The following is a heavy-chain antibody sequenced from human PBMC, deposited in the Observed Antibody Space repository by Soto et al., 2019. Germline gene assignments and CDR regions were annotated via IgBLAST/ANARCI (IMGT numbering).Heavy chain of an antibody. CDR2: IGADNGDT. CDR3: ARDWKGAEGFDP. CDR1: GYTFSTYG. Sequence: QVQLAQSGAEVKKPGASVKVSCKASGYTFSTYGFSWVRQAPGQGLEWMGWIGADNGDTNYAQNFQGRVTMTTDTSTPTSYMELRSLTSDDTAVYFCARDWKGAEGFDPWGQGTLVTVSS. V-gene: IGHV1-18*01. J-gene: IGHJ5*02. D-gene: IGHD1-1*01.